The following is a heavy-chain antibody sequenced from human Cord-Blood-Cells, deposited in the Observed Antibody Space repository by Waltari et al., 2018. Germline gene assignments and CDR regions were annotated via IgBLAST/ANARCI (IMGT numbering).Heavy chain of an antibody. V-gene: IGHV6-1*01. CDR1: GASVSSHSSA. CDR3: ARGGWLPSYYYGMDV. CDR2: TYYRSKWYN. Sequence: QVQLLQSGPGLVKPSQTLSLTCALSGASVSSHSSAWEWSRHSPSRGLEWLGRTYYRSKWYNDYAVSVKSRITINPDTSKNQFSLQLNAVTPEDTAVYYCARGGWLPSYYYGMDVWGQGTTVTVSS. J-gene: IGHJ6*02. D-gene: IGHD6-19*01.